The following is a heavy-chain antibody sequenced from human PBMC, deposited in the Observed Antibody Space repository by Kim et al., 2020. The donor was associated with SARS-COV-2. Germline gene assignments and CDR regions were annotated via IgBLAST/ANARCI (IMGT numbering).Heavy chain of an antibody. V-gene: IGHV3-33*08. J-gene: IGHJ4*02. CDR3: ARDSWTPYYDYVWGSYRSFFDY. D-gene: IGHD3-16*02. Sequence: GGSLRLSCAASGFTFSSYGMHWVRQAPGKGLEWVAVIWYDGSNKYYADSVKGRFTISRDNSKNTLYLQMNSLRAEDTAVYYCARDSWTPYYDYVWGSYRSFFDYWGQGTLVTVSS. CDR1: GFTFSSYG. CDR2: IWYDGSNK.